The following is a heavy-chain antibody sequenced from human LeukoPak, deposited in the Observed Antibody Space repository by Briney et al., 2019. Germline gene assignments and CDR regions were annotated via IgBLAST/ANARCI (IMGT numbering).Heavy chain of an antibody. D-gene: IGHD4-23*01. CDR3: ARRTTVVTPGYYYYGMDV. J-gene: IGHJ6*02. V-gene: IGHV4-59*08. CDR1: GGSISSYY. Sequence: SETLSLTCTVSGGSISSYYWSWIRQPPGKGLEWIGYIYYSGSTNYNPSLKSRVTISVDTSKNQFSLKLSSVTAADTAVYYCARRTTVVTPGYYYYGMDVWGQGTTVTVSS. CDR2: IYYSGST.